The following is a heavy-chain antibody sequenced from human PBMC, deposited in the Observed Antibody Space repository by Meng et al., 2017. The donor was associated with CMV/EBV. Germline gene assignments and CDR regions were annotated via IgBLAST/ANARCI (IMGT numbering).Heavy chain of an antibody. CDR2: IYTSGST. Sequence: QVQLQESGPGLVKPSETLSLTCTVSGGSISSYYWSWIRQPAGKGLEWIGRIYTSGSTNYNPSLKSRVIMSVDTSKNQFSLKLSSVTAADTAVYYCARHGDTAMVVGIDYWGQGTLVTVSS. J-gene: IGHJ4*02. CDR1: GGSISSYY. D-gene: IGHD5-18*01. CDR3: ARHGDTAMVVGIDY. V-gene: IGHV4-4*07.